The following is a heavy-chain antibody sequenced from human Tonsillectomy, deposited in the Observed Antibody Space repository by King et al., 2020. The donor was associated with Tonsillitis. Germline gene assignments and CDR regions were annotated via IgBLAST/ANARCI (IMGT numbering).Heavy chain of an antibody. D-gene: IGHD6-19*01. J-gene: IGHJ5*02. V-gene: IGHV2-5*02. Sequence: ITLKESGPPLVEPTQTLTLTCTVSGFSLTTSGVGVGWFRQPPGKALEWLALIYWDDAKRYSPSLKSRLTISKDTSKNEVVLTITNMDPVDTATYYCTYRGKASGWDTMGFDPWGQGTLVTVSS. CDR3: TYRGKASGWDTMGFDP. CDR1: GFSLTTSGVG. CDR2: IYWDDAK.